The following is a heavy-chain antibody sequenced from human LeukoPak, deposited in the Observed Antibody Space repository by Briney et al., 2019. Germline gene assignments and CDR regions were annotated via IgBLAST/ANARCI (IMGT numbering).Heavy chain of an antibody. Sequence: TVTVSCKASGGTFSSYAISWVRQTPGHQLEWLGGIIPIFGTANYAQKFQGRVTITADESTSTAYLELSCLRSEDTAVYYCARHLYYDILTGYYYFDYWGQGTLVTVSS. J-gene: IGHJ4*02. CDR3: ARHLYYDILTGYYYFDY. CDR1: GGTFSSYA. CDR2: IIPIFGTA. V-gene: IGHV1-69*01. D-gene: IGHD3-9*01.